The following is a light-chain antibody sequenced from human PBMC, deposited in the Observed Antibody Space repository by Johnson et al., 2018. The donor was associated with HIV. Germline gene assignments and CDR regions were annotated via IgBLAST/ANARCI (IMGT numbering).Light chain of an antibody. CDR2: ENN. CDR3: GTWDTSLSAGGV. V-gene: IGLV1-51*02. CDR1: SSNIGNNY. J-gene: IGLJ1*01. Sequence: QSVLTQPPSVSAAPVQKVTISCSGSSSNIGNNYVSWYQQLPGTAPKLLIYENNKRPSGIPDRFSGSKSGTSATLGITGLQTGDEADYYCGTWDTSLSAGGVFGTVTKVTVL.